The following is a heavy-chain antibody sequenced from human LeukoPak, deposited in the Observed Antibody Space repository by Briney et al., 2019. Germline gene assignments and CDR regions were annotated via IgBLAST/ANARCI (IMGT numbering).Heavy chain of an antibody. J-gene: IGHJ4*02. CDR1: GFTVSNNY. CDR3: ARARGVYDGLYYFDY. V-gene: IGHV3-66*01. D-gene: IGHD5/OR15-5a*01. Sequence: GGSLRLSCAASGFTVSNNYMIWDRQAPGKGLDWVSVLYSGGSTYYADSVKGRFTVSRDISQNTLFLQMNSLRAEDTAVYYCARARGVYDGLYYFDYWGQGTLVTVSS. CDR2: LYSGGST.